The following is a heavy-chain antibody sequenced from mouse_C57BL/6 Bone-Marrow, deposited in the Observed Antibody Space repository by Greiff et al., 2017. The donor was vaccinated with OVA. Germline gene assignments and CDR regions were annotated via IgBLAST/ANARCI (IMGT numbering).Heavy chain of an antibody. CDR1: GYTFTSYW. D-gene: IGHD2-10*02. V-gene: IGHV1-55*01. Sequence: QVQLQQPGAELVKPGASVKMSCKASGYTFTSYWITWVKQRPGQGLEWIGDIYPGSGSTNYNEKFKSKATLTVDTSSSTAYMQHSSLTSEDSAFYYCARGYVEAMDYWGQGTSVTVSS. J-gene: IGHJ4*01. CDR2: IYPGSGST. CDR3: ARGYVEAMDY.